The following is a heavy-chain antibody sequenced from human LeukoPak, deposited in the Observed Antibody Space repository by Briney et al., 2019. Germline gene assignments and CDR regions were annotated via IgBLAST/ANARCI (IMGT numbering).Heavy chain of an antibody. CDR1: GFTFSSYA. CDR3: AKGTGGYSYGPDY. J-gene: IGHJ4*02. D-gene: IGHD5-18*01. Sequence: GGSLRLSCAASGFTFSSYAMSWVRQAPVKRLEWVSAISGSGGSTYYADSVKGRFTISRDNSKNTLYLQMNSLRAEDTAVYYRAKGTGGYSYGPDYWGQGTLVTVSS. CDR2: ISGSGGST. V-gene: IGHV3-23*01.